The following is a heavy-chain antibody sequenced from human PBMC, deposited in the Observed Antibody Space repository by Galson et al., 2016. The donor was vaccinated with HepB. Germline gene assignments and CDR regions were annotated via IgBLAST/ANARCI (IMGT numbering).Heavy chain of an antibody. D-gene: IGHD4-23*01. CDR2: IDPMDSHL. CDR3: ARQRTTVEIADDSYDV. J-gene: IGHJ3*01. CDR1: GYRFSSYW. V-gene: IGHV5-10-1*01. Sequence: SGAEVKKPGESLTISCKASGYRFSSYWITWVRQMPGKGLEWVGRIDPMDSHLKYSPSFQGHVIISTDKSISTVYLQWRSLKASDTAMYYCARQRTTVEIADDSYDVWGQGTMVSVSS.